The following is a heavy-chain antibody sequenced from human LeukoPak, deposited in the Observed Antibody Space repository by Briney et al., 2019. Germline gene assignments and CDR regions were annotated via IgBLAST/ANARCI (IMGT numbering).Heavy chain of an antibody. D-gene: IGHD6-19*01. CDR3: ARDPSNTSGWYIYFDY. Sequence: ASVKVSCKASGYSFTAYYVHWVRQAPGQGLEWMGWISPNSGATSSAQRFQGRVTMTRDTSTRTAYMELRSLRSDDTAMYYCARDPSNTSGWYIYFDYWGQGTLVTVSP. J-gene: IGHJ4*02. CDR2: ISPNSGAT. CDR1: GYSFTAYY. V-gene: IGHV1-2*02.